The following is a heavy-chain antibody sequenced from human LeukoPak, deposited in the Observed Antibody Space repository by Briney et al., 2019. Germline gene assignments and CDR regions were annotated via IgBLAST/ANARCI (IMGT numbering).Heavy chain of an antibody. J-gene: IGHJ6*02. CDR3: ARDQYYYGMDV. CDR2: ITYDGTNK. Sequence: GGSLRLSCAASGFTFDSYALHWVRQAPGKGLEWLAIITYDGTNKYYADSVKGRFTISRDNSKNTLFLQMNSLRAEDTAVYYCARDQYYYGMDVWGQGTTVTVSS. V-gene: IGHV3-30-3*01. CDR1: GFTFDSYA.